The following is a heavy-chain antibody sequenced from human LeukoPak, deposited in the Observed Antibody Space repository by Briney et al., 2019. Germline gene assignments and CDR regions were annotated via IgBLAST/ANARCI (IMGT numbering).Heavy chain of an antibody. CDR1: GFTFSSYA. J-gene: IGHJ4*02. CDR2: ISYDGSNK. Sequence: GGSLRLSCAASGFTFSSYAMHWVRQAPGKGLEWVAVISYDGSNKYYADTVKGRFTISRDNSKNTLYLQMNSLRAEDTAVYYCARAMDYWGQGTLVTVSS. CDR3: ARAMDY. V-gene: IGHV3-30*04.